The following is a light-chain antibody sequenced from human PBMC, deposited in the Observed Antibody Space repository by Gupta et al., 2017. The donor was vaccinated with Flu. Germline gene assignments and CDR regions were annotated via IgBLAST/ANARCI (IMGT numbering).Light chain of an antibody. CDR3: QQYYNSQVT. CDR2: WAS. V-gene: IGKV4-1*01. Sequence: DIVMTQSPDSLTVSLGETATINCRSSQSVLSNSNNKNYLAWYQQKPGQPPKLLIYWASTRESGVPDRFSGSGSGTDFTLTISSLQAEDVAVYYCQQYYNSQVTFGPGTKVDIK. J-gene: IGKJ3*01. CDR1: QSVLSNSNNKNY.